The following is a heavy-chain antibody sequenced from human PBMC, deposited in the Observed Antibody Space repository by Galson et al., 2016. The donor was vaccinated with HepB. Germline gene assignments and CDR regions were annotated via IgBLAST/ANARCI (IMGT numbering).Heavy chain of an antibody. CDR2: ISYAGSSK. V-gene: IGHV3-30*18. D-gene: IGHD2-21*02. Sequence: SLRLSCAASGFTFSSYGMHWVRQAPGKGLEWVAVISYAGSSKYYADSVKGRFTISRDNSKNTLYLQMNSLRAEDTAVYFCAKGGDCGGDCYLPYYYYGMDVWGQGTKVTVSS. CDR3: AKGGDCGGDCYLPYYYYGMDV. J-gene: IGHJ6*02. CDR1: GFTFSSYG.